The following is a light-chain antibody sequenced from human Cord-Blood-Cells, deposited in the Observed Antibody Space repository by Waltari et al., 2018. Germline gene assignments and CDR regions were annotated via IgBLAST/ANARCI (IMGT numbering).Light chain of an antibody. CDR1: QSISRG. CDR2: KAS. CDR3: QQYNRYPLT. V-gene: IGKV1-5*03. Sequence: DIYMTPSPTTLSAHVRHRETITCRNSQSISRGLAWYQQKQGKAPKLLIYKASSLESGLPSRFSGSGAGTEFTLTISSLQPDDFATYYCQQYNRYPLTCGGGTKVEIK. J-gene: IGKJ4*01.